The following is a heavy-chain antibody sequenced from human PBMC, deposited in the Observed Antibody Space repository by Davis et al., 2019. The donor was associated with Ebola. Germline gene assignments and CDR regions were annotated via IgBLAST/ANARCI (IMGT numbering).Heavy chain of an antibody. J-gene: IGHJ6*02. CDR1: GFTFSSYW. CDR3: AKQKGSSDWYEVDN. V-gene: IGHV3-74*01. D-gene: IGHD6-19*01. CDR2: IKSDGSTK. Sequence: GESLKISCVVSGFTFSSYWMHWVRQAPWKGLVWVSRIKSDGSTKSYADSVKGRLTISRDNSKNTLYVQMNSLRAEDTAVYYCAKQKGSSDWYEVDNWGQETTVTVSS.